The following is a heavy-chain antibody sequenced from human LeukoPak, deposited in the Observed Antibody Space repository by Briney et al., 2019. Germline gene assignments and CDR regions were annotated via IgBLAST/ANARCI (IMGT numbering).Heavy chain of an antibody. J-gene: IGHJ6*02. CDR3: ARGPPVAYRLLILGYYYYGMDV. D-gene: IGHD2-2*01. CDR2: MNPNSGNT. CDR1: GYTFTSYD. Sequence: ASVKVSCKASGYTFTSYDINWVRQATGQGLEWMGWMNPNSGNTGYAQKFQGRVTMTRNTSISTAYMELSSLRSEDTAVYYCARGPPVAYRLLILGYYYYGMDVWGQGTTVTVSS. V-gene: IGHV1-8*01.